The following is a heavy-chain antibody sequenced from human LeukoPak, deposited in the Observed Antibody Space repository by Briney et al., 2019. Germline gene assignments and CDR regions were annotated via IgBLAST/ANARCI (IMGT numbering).Heavy chain of an antibody. CDR1: GFTFSSYS. CDR3: ARALNPNYYYYYMYV. CDR2: MNWNGDGT. J-gene: IGHJ6*03. Sequence: GGSLRLSCAASGFTFSSYSMNWVRQAPGQGLEWVSGMNWNGDGTGYADSVKGRFTISSDNAKNSMYLQMNSLRAEDTALYYCARALNPNYYYYYMYVWGKGTTVTVSS. D-gene: IGHD1-14*01. V-gene: IGHV3-20*04.